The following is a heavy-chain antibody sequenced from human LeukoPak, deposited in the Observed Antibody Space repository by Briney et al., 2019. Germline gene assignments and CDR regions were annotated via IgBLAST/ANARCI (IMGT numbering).Heavy chain of an antibody. CDR3: ARVGGQAYCGGDCYYNWFDP. CDR2: IIPIFGIA. J-gene: IGHJ5*02. CDR1: GGTFSSYA. D-gene: IGHD2-21*02. V-gene: IGHV1-69*04. Sequence: SMKVSCKASGGTFSSYAISWVRQAPGQGLEWMGRIIPIFGIANYAQKFQGRVTITADKSTSTAYMELSSLRSEDTAVYYCARVGGQAYCGGDCYYNWFDPWGQGTLVTVSS.